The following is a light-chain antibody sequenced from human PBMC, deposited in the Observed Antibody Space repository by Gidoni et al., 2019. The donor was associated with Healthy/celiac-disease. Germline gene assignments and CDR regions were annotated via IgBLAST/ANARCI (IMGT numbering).Light chain of an antibody. CDR3: QAWDSSTVGV. Sequence: SYELTQPPPVSVSPGQTASITCSGDKLGDKYACWYQQKPGQSPVLVIYQDSKRPSGIPERFSGSNSGNTATLTISGTQAMDEADYYCQAWDSSTVGVFGGGTKLTVL. CDR2: QDS. J-gene: IGLJ2*01. CDR1: KLGDKY. V-gene: IGLV3-1*01.